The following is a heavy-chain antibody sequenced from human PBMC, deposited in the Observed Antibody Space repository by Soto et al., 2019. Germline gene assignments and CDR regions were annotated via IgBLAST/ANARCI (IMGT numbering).Heavy chain of an antibody. D-gene: IGHD4-17*01. J-gene: IGHJ4*02. CDR2: IYYSGST. CDR1: GGSISSGGYY. Sequence: QVQLQESGPGLVKPSQTLSLTCTVSGGSISSGGYYWSWIRQHPGKGLEWIGYIYYSGSTYYNPSLKSRVTISVDTSKNQFSLKLSSVTAADTAVYYCARSSTTVTTMTPEFCDYWGQGTLVTVSS. CDR3: ARSSTTVTTMTPEFCDY. V-gene: IGHV4-31*03.